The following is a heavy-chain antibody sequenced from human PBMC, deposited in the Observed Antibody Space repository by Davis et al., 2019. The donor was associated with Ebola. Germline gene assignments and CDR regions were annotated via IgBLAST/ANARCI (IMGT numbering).Heavy chain of an antibody. CDR1: GFTVSTNY. Sequence: GGSLRLSCAGSGFTVSTNYMSWVRQAPGKGLEWVSVMYTGASTYYADSVKGRFTISRDHSKNTLFLQMNSLRADDTAMYYCASVSYGSGYGMDVWGQGTTVTVSS. V-gene: IGHV3-53*01. CDR2: MYTGAST. D-gene: IGHD3-10*01. CDR3: ASVSYGSGYGMDV. J-gene: IGHJ6*02.